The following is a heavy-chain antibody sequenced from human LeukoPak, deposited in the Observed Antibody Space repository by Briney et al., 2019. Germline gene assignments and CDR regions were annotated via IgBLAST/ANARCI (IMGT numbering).Heavy chain of an antibody. D-gene: IGHD3-10*01. Sequence: SVKVSCKASGGTFSSYAISWVRQAPGQGLEWMGRIIPILGIANYAQKFQGRVTITADKSTSTAYMELSSLRSEDTAVYYCARSRLKYHYGSGSYYNGFDYWGQGTLVTVSS. J-gene: IGHJ4*02. CDR3: ARSRLKYHYGSGSYYNGFDY. V-gene: IGHV1-69*04. CDR1: GGTFSSYA. CDR2: IIPILGIA.